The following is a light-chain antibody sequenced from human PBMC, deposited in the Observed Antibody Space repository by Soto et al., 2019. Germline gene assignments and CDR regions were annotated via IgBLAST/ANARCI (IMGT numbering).Light chain of an antibody. CDR3: AAWDDSLHGHV. J-gene: IGLJ1*01. Sequence: QSVLTQPPSASGTPGQRVTISCSGSSSNIGINPVNWYQQFPGTAPKLLIYYNNQRPSGVPDRFSGSKSGPSASLTISGLQSEDEADYYCAAWDDSLHGHVFGTGTKLTVL. V-gene: IGLV1-44*01. CDR2: YNN. CDR1: SSNIGINP.